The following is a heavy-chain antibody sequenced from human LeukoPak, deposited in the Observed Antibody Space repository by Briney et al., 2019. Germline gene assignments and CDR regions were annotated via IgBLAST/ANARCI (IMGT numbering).Heavy chain of an antibody. D-gene: IGHD5-12*01. CDR2: ISSSGGST. V-gene: IGHV3-23*01. Sequence: GGSLRLSCAASGFTFSSYAMSWVRQAPGKGLEWVSTISSSGGSTYYADSVKGRFTISRDNSKNTLYLQMNSLGAEDTAVYYCATQYTTPVYRYFDYWGQGTLVTVSS. CDR3: ATQYTTPVYRYFDY. J-gene: IGHJ4*02. CDR1: GFTFSSYA.